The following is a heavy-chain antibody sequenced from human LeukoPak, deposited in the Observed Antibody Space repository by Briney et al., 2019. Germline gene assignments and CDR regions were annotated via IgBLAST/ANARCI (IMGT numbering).Heavy chain of an antibody. J-gene: IGHJ3*02. CDR2: INPSGGST. CDR1: GYTFTSYY. D-gene: IGHD5-24*01. V-gene: IGHV1-46*01. Sequence: GASVKVSCKASGYTFTSYYMHWVRQAPGQGLEWMGIINPSGGSTSYAQKFQGRVTMTTDTSTSTAYMELRSLRSDDTAVYYCARGLEEYGYKSDAFDIWGQGTMVTVSS. CDR3: ARGLEEYGYKSDAFDI.